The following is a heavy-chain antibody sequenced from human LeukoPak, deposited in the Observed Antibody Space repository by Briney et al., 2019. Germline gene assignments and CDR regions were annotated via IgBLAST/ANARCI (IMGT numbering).Heavy chain of an antibody. CDR1: GESFSGYY. D-gene: IGHD2-15*01. J-gene: IGHJ4*02. V-gene: IGHV4-34*01. CDR3: ARGEYEYCSGGSCYYSY. CDR2: INHSGST. Sequence: KSSETLSLTCAVYGESFSGYYWSWIRQPPGKGLEWIGEINHSGSTNYNPSLKSRVTISVDTSKNQFSLKLSSVTAADTAVYYCARGEYEYCSGGSCYYSYWGQGTLVTVSS.